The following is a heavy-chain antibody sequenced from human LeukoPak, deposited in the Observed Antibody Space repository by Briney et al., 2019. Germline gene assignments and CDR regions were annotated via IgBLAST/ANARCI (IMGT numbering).Heavy chain of an antibody. CDR3: ARGLLWFGEGVANMDV. CDR1: TYSIPIGYY. J-gene: IGHJ6*03. Sequence: PSETLSLTCSLSTYSIPIGYYWGFIRQSPGKGLEWIGYIYYSGSTNYNPSLKSRVTISVDTSKNQFSLKLSSVTAADTAVYYCARGLLWFGEGVANMDVWGKGTTVTISS. V-gene: IGHV4-59*01. D-gene: IGHD3-10*01. CDR2: IYYSGST.